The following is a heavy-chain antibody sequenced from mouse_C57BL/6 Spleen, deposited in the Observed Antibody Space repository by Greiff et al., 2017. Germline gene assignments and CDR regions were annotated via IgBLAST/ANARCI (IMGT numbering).Heavy chain of an antibody. CDR1: GYTFTSYW. CDR2: IYPGSGST. V-gene: IGHV1-55*01. J-gene: IGHJ4*01. Sequence: QVHVKQSGAELVKPGASVKMSCKASGYTFTSYWITWVKQRPGQGLEWIGDIYPGSGSTNYNEKFKSKATLTVDTSSSTAYMQLSSLTSEDSAVYYCARREEDYWGQGTSVTVSS. CDR3: ARREEDY.